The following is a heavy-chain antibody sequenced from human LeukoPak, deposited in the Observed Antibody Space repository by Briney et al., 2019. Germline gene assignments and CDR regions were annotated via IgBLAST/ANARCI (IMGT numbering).Heavy chain of an antibody. CDR1: GYTFTSHH. J-gene: IGHJ4*02. CDR2: INPSDGTT. D-gene: IGHD1-14*01. CDR3: ARVIAGPVIDY. V-gene: IGHV1-46*01. Sequence: GASVKVSCKASGYTFTSHHIHWVRQAPGQGLEWMGIINPSDGTTSYAQKFQGRVTMTRDTSTSTVYMEVSSLRSEDTAMYYCARVIAGPVIDYWGQGTLVTVSS.